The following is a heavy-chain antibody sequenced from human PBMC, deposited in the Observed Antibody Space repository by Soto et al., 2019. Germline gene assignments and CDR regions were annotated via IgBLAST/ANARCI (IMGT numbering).Heavy chain of an antibody. CDR1: GFSLTTSGVG. CDR2: IYWDDDK. CDR3: ARRVLRTVFGLVTTTAIYFDF. V-gene: IGHV2-5*02. J-gene: IGHJ4*02. D-gene: IGHD3-3*01. Sequence: QITLNESGPTQVKPRQTLTLTCTFSGFSLTTSGVGVGWIRQSPGKAPEWLALIYWDDDKRYSPSLNSRLTSTKEPSKNQVVLTMTDLDPADTATYYCARRVLRTVFGLVTTTAIYFDFWGQGTPVAVSS.